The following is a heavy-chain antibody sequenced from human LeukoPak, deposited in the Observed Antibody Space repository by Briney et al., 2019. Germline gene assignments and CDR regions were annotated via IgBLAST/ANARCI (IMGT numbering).Heavy chain of an antibody. J-gene: IGHJ3*01. CDR3: ARDYSDGHNRRDAFDL. CDR2: INPKSGAT. D-gene: IGHD5-18*01. V-gene: IGHV1-2*02. Sequence: ASVTVSCKSSGYSFIDFHIHWVRQAPGQGLEWMGWINPKSGATTYAERFRGRVTMTRDTSLNTVYLELASLYSDDTAVFYCARDYSDGHNRRDAFDLWGQGTTLIVSS. CDR1: GYSFIDFH.